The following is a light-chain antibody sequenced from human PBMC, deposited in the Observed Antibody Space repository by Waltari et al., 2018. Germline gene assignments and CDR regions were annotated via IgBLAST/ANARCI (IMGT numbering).Light chain of an antibody. CDR1: TWGDNS. Sequence: SYELTQPPSVSVSPGQTASIPCPGDTWGDNSTCWYQQKPGQSPVLVIYQDSKRPSGIPERFSGSNSGNTATLTISGTQAMDEADYYCQAWDSSTVVFGGGTKLTVL. V-gene: IGLV3-1*01. CDR2: QDS. J-gene: IGLJ2*01. CDR3: QAWDSSTVV.